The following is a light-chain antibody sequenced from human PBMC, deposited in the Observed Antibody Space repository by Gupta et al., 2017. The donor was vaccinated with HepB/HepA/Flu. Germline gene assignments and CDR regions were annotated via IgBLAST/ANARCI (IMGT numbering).Light chain of an antibody. CDR2: KAS. Sequence: DIQMTQSPSTLSASVGDRVTITCRASQSISSWLAWYQQKPGKAPKILIYKASRVESGVSSRFSGSGSGTEFTLTISGLQPDDFANYSCQQDNNSPCTFCQGTKLEIK. V-gene: IGKV1-5*03. CDR1: QSISSW. CDR3: QQDNNSPCT. J-gene: IGKJ2*02.